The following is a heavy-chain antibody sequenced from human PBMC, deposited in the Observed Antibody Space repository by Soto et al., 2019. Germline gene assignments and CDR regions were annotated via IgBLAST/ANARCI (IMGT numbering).Heavy chain of an antibody. CDR3: AIGPRRKLLVYYYGMDV. J-gene: IGHJ6*02. Sequence: EVQLVESGGGLVQPGGSLRLSCAASGFTFSSYSMNWVRQAPGKGLEWVSYISSSSSTIYYADSVKGRFTIARDNAKNSLYLQMNSLRVEDTTVYYWAIGPRRKLLVYYYGMDVWGQGTTVTVSS. V-gene: IGHV3-48*01. CDR1: GFTFSSYS. CDR2: ISSSSSTI. D-gene: IGHD1-26*01.